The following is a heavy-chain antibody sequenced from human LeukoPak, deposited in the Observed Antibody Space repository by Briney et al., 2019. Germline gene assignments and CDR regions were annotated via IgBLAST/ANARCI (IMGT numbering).Heavy chain of an antibody. D-gene: IGHD3-10*01. CDR1: GFTFNIYE. J-gene: IGHJ4*02. V-gene: IGHV3-30*04. Sequence: PGGSLRLSCAASGFTFNIYEMNWVRQAPGKGLEWVAVISYDGRNEYYADSVKGRATISRDNSKNTLYLQMNSLRTEDTAVYFCARDRYGSGTYYNLFDYWGQGTLVTVSS. CDR3: ARDRYGSGTYYNLFDY. CDR2: ISYDGRNE.